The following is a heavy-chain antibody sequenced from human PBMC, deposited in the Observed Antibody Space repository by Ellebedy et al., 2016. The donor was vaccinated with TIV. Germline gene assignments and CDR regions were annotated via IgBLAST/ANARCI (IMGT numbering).Heavy chain of an antibody. V-gene: IGHV1-18*01. CDR2: ISAYNCDT. CDR1: GYSFTIHC. J-gene: IGHJ3*02. D-gene: IGHD6-19*01. CDR3: ARGSGWFGALDI. Sequence: AASVKVSCKTSGYSFTIHCINWVRQAPGQGLEWMGWISAYNCDTNYPQKLQDRITMTTDISTNTAYLELRSLRSDDTAVYYCARGSGWFGALDIWGKGTTVTVSS.